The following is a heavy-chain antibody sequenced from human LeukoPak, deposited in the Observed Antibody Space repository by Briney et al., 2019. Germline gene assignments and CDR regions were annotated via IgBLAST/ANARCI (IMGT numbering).Heavy chain of an antibody. V-gene: IGHV3-48*03. D-gene: IGHD3-10*02. CDR1: GFTLSSYE. CDR2: ICSSGSTI. CDR3: AELGITMIGGV. J-gene: IGHJ6*04. Sequence: GWSLSLSRAASGFTLSSYEMNWVRQDPGKGLEGASYICSSGSTIYYPDPVKGRFTISRGNAKNSLYLQMNSLRAEDTAVYYCAELGITMIGGVWGKGTTVTISS.